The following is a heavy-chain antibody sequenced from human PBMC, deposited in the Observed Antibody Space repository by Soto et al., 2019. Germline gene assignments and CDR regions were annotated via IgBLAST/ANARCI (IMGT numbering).Heavy chain of an antibody. J-gene: IGHJ4*02. CDR3: ARKEVYCSGGSCYHETFDY. Sequence: GASVKVSCKASGYTFTSYDINWVRQATGQGLEWMGWMNPNSGNTGYAQKFQGRVTMTRDTSISTAYMELSSLRSEDTAVYYCARKEVYCSGGSCYHETFDYWGQGTLVTVSS. CDR1: GYTFTSYD. D-gene: IGHD2-15*01. V-gene: IGHV1-8*01. CDR2: MNPNSGNT.